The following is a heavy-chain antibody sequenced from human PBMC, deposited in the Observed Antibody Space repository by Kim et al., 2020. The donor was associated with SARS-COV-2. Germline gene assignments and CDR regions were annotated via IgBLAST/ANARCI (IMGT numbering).Heavy chain of an antibody. D-gene: IGHD2-15*01. Sequence: GGSLRLSCAASGFTFSSSFMAWVRQAPGKGLEWVSSIVSGGDITYYADSVKGRFTISRDNSESTLYLQMDSLRAGDTALYYCAKDRRGPLAATWYFDYWGQGTLVTVSS. CDR3: AKDRRGPLAATWYFDY. CDR2: IVSGGDIT. CDR1: GFTFSSSF. J-gene: IGHJ4*02. V-gene: IGHV3-23*01.